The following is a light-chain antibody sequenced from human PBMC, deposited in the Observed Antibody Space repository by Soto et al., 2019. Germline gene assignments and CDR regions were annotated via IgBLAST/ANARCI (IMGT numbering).Light chain of an antibody. Sequence: IPMTQSPSTLSGSVGDRVTITCRASQSISSRLACYQQKSGKAPKLLSYDAYSLESGVPSRFSGRRSGTEFTLTIAGLQPEDFATYYCQQYESYSPLTFGGGTKVEI. V-gene: IGKV1-5*01. CDR1: QSISSR. J-gene: IGKJ4*01. CDR3: QQYESYSPLT. CDR2: DAY.